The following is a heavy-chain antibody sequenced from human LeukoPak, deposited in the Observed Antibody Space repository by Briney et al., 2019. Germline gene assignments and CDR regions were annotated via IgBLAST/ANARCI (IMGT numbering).Heavy chain of an antibody. J-gene: IGHJ4*02. CDR3: ARLTGGGSYWGYFDY. Sequence: SETLSLTCTVSGASIPSSYYWSWIRQPPGKGLKCIGYISASGNTNYNPSLKSRVTISVDTSKSQFSLNLSSVTAADTAIYYCARLTGGGSYWGYFDYWGQGNLVAVSS. CDR1: GASIPSSYY. D-gene: IGHD1-26*01. V-gene: IGHV4-4*09. CDR2: ISASGNT.